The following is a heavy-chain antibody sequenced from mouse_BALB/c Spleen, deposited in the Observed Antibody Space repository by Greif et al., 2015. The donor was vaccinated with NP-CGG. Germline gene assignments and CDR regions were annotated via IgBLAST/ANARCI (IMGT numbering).Heavy chain of an antibody. Sequence: VQLQQSGPGLVQPSQSLSITCTVSGFSLTSYGVHWVRQSPGKGLEWLGVIWGGGSTDYNAAFISRLSISKDNSKSQVFFKMNSLQANDTAIYYWASHRYDWYFDVWGAGTTVTVSS. CDR3: ASHRYDWYFDV. J-gene: IGHJ1*01. V-gene: IGHV2-2*02. CDR2: IWGGGST. D-gene: IGHD2-14*01. CDR1: GFSLTSYG.